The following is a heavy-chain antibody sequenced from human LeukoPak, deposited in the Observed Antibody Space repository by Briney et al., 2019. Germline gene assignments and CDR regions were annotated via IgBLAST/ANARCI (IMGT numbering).Heavy chain of an antibody. CDR1: GFSFTIYA. CDR3: AKAPQVGTYYFDY. D-gene: IGHD4-23*01. V-gene: IGHV3-23*01. CDR2: ISGSGGST. J-gene: IGHJ4*02. Sequence: GGSLRLSCAGSGFSFTIYAMIWVRQAPGKGLEWVSSISGSGGSTYYADSVKGRFTISRDNSKNTLYLQMNSLRAEDTAVYYCAKAPQVGTYYFDYWGQGMLVTVSS.